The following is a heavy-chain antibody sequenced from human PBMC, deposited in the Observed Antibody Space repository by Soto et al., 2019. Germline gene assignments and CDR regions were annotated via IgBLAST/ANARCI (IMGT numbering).Heavy chain of an antibody. CDR2: IYSGAKT. D-gene: IGHD2-2*01. V-gene: IGHV3-53*01. Sequence: PGGSLRLSCAASGFTVSGNYMSWVRQAPGKGLEWVSVIYSGAKTFYTDSVKGRFTISRDISKNTLYLQMNSLRAEDTAVYYCARAYQGEYYYGMDVWGQGTTVTVSS. CDR1: GFTVSGNY. J-gene: IGHJ6*02. CDR3: ARAYQGEYYYGMDV.